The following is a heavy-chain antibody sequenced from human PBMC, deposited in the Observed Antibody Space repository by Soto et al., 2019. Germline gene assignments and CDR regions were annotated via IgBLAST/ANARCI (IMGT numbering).Heavy chain of an antibody. CDR1: GGTFSSYA. CDR2: IIPIFGTA. V-gene: IGHV1-69*01. D-gene: IGHD5-18*01. CDR3: ARTLIQLWPPYYYYGMDV. J-gene: IGHJ6*02. Sequence: QVQLVQSGAEVKKPGSSVKVSCKASGGTFSSYAISWVRQAPGQGLEWMGGIIPIFGTANYAQKFQGRVTITADESTSTAYMELSSLTSEDTAVYYCARTLIQLWPPYYYYGMDVWGQGTTVTVSS.